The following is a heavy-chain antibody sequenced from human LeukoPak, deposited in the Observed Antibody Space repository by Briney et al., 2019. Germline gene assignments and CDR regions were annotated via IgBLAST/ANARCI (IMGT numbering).Heavy chain of an antibody. Sequence: GGSLRLSCAASGFTFSSLEMNWVRQAPGKGLEWVSYISSSGSTMYYADSVKGRFTISRDNAKNSLYLQMNSLRAEDTAVYYCAREQTSYYGSATYAFDIWGQGTMVTVSS. V-gene: IGHV3-48*03. CDR1: GFTFSSLE. CDR3: AREQTSYYGSATYAFDI. CDR2: ISSSGSTM. D-gene: IGHD3-10*01. J-gene: IGHJ3*02.